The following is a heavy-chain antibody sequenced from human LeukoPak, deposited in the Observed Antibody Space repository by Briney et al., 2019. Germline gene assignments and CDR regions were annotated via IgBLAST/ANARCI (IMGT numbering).Heavy chain of an antibody. J-gene: IGHJ4*02. Sequence: SETLSLTCAVYGGSLSGYYWSWIRQPPGKGLEWIGEINHSGSTNYNPSLKSRVTISVDTSKNQFSLKLSSVTAADTAVYYCAREGSIPAVRWKKPFDYWGQGTLVTVSS. CDR1: GGSLSGYY. D-gene: IGHD5-24*01. V-gene: IGHV4-34*01. CDR2: INHSGST. CDR3: AREGSIPAVRWKKPFDY.